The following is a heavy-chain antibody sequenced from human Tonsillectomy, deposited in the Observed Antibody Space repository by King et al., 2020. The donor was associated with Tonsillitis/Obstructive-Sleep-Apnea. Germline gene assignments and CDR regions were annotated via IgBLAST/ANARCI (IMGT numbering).Heavy chain of an antibody. J-gene: IGHJ1*01. CDR1: GYTITNYD. D-gene: IGHD3-22*01. Sequence: VQLVQSGAEVKKPGASVKVSCKASGYTITNYDITWVRQAPGQGLEWMGWSRPYDGDTNYAQKLQGRVTMTSDTSTTTAYMELRNLRSDDTAVYYCARDYYDSSGYYHGYFQHWGQGTLVTVSS. CDR3: ARDYYDSSGYYHGYFQH. V-gene: IGHV1-18*01. CDR2: SRPYDGDT.